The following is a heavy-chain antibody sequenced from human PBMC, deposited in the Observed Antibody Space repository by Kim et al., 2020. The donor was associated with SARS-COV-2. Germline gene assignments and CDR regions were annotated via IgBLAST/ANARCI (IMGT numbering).Heavy chain of an antibody. V-gene: IGHV4-34*01. CDR2: INHSGST. CDR3: ARVRRSIAALDY. Sequence: SETLSLTCAVYGGSFSGYYWSWIRQPPGKGLEWIGEINHSGSTNYNPSLKSRVTISVDTSKNQFSLKLSSVTAADTAVYYCARVRRSIAALDYWGQEPWSPSPQ. CDR1: GGSFSGYY. D-gene: IGHD6-6*01. J-gene: IGHJ4*01.